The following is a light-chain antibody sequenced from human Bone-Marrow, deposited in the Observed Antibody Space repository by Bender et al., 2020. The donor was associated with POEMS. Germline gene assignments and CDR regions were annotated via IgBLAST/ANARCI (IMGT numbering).Light chain of an antibody. CDR2: SDN. Sequence: QSVLTQPPSASGAPGQRVTISCSGSTSNIGTNTVNWYQQLPRTAPKLLIYSDNQRPSGVPDRFSGSKSGTSASLAISGLQSEDEAAYFCAAWDDSLNGRLVFGGGTKLTVL. V-gene: IGLV1-44*01. CDR1: TSNIGTNT. CDR3: AAWDDSLNGRLV. J-gene: IGLJ2*01.